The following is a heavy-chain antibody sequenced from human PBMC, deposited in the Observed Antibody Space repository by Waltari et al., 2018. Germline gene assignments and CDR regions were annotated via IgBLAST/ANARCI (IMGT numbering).Heavy chain of an antibody. D-gene: IGHD3-22*01. V-gene: IGHV1-2*06. CDR3: ARVDHRATNYYYGFDH. CDR1: GYRFTGYY. J-gene: IGHJ4*02. CDR2: ISPTTYST. Sequence: QVQLVQSGAEVKKPGASVKVSCAASGYRFTGYYIHWVRQAPGQGLEWMGRISPTTYSTDYAEKFQGRITLTTDTSINTAYMELTGLTSDDTAIFFCARVDHRATNYYYGFDHWGQGTLVTVSS.